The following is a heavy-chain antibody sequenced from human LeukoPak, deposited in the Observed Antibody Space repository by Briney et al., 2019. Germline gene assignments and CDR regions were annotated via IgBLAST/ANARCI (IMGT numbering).Heavy chain of an antibody. CDR2: INHSGST. V-gene: IGHV4-34*01. Sequence: SETLSLTCTVSGGSISSYYWSWIRQPPGKGLEWIGEINHSGSTNYNPSLKSRVTISVDTSKNQFSLKLSSVTAADTAVYYCAISGDSSTSCYPHWGQGTLVTVSS. CDR1: GGSISSYY. D-gene: IGHD2-2*01. CDR3: AISGDSSTSCYPH. J-gene: IGHJ4*02.